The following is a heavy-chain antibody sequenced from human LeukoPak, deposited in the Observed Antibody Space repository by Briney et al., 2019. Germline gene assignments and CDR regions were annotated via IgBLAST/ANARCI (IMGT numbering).Heavy chain of an antibody. D-gene: IGHD2-15*01. Sequence: PGGSLRLSCAASGFTFSSYAMSWVRQAPGKGLEWVSAISGSGGSTYYADSVKGRFTISRDNSKNTLCLQMNSLRAEDTAVYYCAKVDCSGGSCYPGPSLAYYFDYWGQGTLVTVSS. CDR2: ISGSGGST. CDR3: AKVDCSGGSCYPGPSLAYYFDY. CDR1: GFTFSSYA. J-gene: IGHJ4*02. V-gene: IGHV3-23*01.